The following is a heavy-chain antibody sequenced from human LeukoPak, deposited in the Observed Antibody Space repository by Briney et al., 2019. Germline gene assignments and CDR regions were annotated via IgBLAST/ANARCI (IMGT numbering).Heavy chain of an antibody. CDR3: ARDRTHDYGGKGWFDP. J-gene: IGHJ5*02. CDR2: IYTRGST. D-gene: IGHD4-23*01. Sequence: SQTLSLTCTVSVCSISSGSYYWSWIRQPAGKGLEGIGRIYTRGSTNYNPPLKRRVTISVDTYKNHFPLKLSSVTAADTAVYYCARDRTHDYGGKGWFDPWGQGTLVTVSS. V-gene: IGHV4-61*02. CDR1: VCSISSGSYY.